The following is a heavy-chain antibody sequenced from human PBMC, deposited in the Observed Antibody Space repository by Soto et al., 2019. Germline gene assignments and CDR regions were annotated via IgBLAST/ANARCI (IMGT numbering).Heavy chain of an antibody. CDR2: INPSGGST. V-gene: IGHV1-46*02. CDR3: ARGSSSWYIY. D-gene: IGHD6-13*01. J-gene: IGHJ4*02. Sequence: ASVKVSCKASGYTLNSYYMHWVRQAPGQGLEWMGIINPSGGSTTYAQKFQGRVSVTRDTSTSTVYMELSSLRSEDTAVYYCARGSSSWYIYWGQGPLVTVSS. CDR1: GYTLNSYY.